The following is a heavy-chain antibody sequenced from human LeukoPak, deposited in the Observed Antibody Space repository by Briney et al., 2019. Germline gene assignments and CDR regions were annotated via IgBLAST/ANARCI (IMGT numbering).Heavy chain of an antibody. CDR2: ISAYNGNT. V-gene: IGHV1-18*01. J-gene: IGHJ4*02. D-gene: IGHD2-2*01. CDR1: GYTFTSYD. CDR3: ARESTDIVVVPAEGRLDY. Sequence: GASVKVSCKASGYTFTSYDINWVRQAPGQGLEWMGWISAYNGNTNYAQKLQGRVSMTTGTSTSTAYMELRSLRSDDTAVYYCARESTDIVVVPAEGRLDYWGQGTLVTVSS.